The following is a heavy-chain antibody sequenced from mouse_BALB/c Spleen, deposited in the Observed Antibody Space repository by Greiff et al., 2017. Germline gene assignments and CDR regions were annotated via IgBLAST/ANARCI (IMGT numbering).Heavy chain of an antibody. V-gene: IGHV3-6*02. CDR2: ISYDGSN. Sequence: EVQLQQSGPGLVKPSQSLSLTCSVTGYSITSGYYWNWIRQFPGNKLEWMGYISYDGSNNYNPSLKNRISITRDTSKNQFFLKLNSVTTEDTATYYCAALLRWYFDVWGAGTTVTVSS. CDR3: AALLRWYFDV. J-gene: IGHJ1*01. D-gene: IGHD1-1*01. CDR1: GYSITSGYY.